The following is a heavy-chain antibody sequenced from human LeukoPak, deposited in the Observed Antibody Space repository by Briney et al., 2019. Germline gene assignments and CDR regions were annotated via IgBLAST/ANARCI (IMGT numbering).Heavy chain of an antibody. J-gene: IGHJ4*02. V-gene: IGHV4-34*01. D-gene: IGHD2-15*01. CDR3: AAVVAATQSPYFDY. CDR1: GGSFSGYY. Sequence: SETLSLTCAVYGGSFSGYYWSWIRQPPGKGLEWIGEINHSGSTNYNPSLKSRVTISVDTSKNQFSLKLSSVTAPDTAVYYCAAVVAATQSPYFDYWGQGTLVTVSS. CDR2: INHSGST.